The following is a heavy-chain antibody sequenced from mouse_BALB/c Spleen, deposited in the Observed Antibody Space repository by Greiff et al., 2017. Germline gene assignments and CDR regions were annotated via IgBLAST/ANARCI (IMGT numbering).Heavy chain of an antibody. J-gene: IGHJ2*01. V-gene: IGHV14-3*02. CDR1: GFNIKDTY. CDR2: IDPANGNT. CDR3: ARGNYDDY. Sequence: EVKLLESGAELVKPGASVKLSCTASGFNIKDTYMHWVKQRPEQGLEWIGRIDPANGNTKYDPKFQGKATITADTSSNTAYLQLSSLTSEDTAVYYCARGNYDDYWGQGTTLTVSS.